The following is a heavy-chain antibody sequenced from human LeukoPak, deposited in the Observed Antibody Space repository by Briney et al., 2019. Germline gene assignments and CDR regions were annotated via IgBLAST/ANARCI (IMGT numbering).Heavy chain of an antibody. CDR3: ARGTTIASFDY. CDR2: IYHRGST. Sequence: PSETLSLTCAVSGYSISSGYYWVWIGQPPGKGLEWIGSIYHRGSTYYNPSLKSRVIISLDTSKNQFSLELSSVTAADTAVYYCARGTTIASFDYWGQGTLVTVSS. CDR1: GYSISSGYY. V-gene: IGHV4-38-2*01. D-gene: IGHD1-1*01. J-gene: IGHJ4*02.